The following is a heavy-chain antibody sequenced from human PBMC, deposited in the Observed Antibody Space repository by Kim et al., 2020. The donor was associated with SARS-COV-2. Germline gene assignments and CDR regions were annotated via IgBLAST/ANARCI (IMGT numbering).Heavy chain of an antibody. Sequence: GGSLRLSCAASGFTFSSYSMNWVRQAPGKGLEWVSSISSSSSYIYYADSVKGRFTISRDNAKNSLYLQMNSLRAEDTAVYYCARDGRGYYYDSSGYYHGMDVWGQGTTVTVSS. V-gene: IGHV3-21*01. J-gene: IGHJ6*02. D-gene: IGHD3-22*01. CDR3: ARDGRGYYYDSSGYYHGMDV. CDR1: GFTFSSYS. CDR2: ISSSSSYI.